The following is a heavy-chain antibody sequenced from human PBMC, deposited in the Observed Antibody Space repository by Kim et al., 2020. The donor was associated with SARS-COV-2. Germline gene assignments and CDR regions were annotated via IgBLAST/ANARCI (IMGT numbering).Heavy chain of an antibody. D-gene: IGHD6-19*01. J-gene: IGHJ4*02. CDR3: ARDLGDSIAVAGEVAYYFDY. V-gene: IGHV3-33*01. Sequence: GGSLRLSCAASGFTFSSYGMHWVRQAPGKGLEWVAVIWYDGSNKYYADSVKGRFTISRDNSKNTLYLQMNSLRAEDTAVYYCARDLGDSIAVAGEVAYYFDYWGQGTLVTVSS. CDR1: GFTFSSYG. CDR2: IWYDGSNK.